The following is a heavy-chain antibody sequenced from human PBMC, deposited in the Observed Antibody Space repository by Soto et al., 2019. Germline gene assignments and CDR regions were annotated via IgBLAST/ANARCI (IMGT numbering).Heavy chain of an antibody. Sequence: PSETLSLTCSVSGVSVSDYHWTWIRLTPKKELQWIGFIHYNGRTDSSPSLKSRVTISLDMSKNHVSLILKSVNIADSAIYYCARDGGYGVDYWGQGTLVTVSS. CDR2: IHYNGRT. D-gene: IGHD4-17*01. J-gene: IGHJ4*02. CDR3: ARDGGYGVDY. CDR1: GVSVSDYH. V-gene: IGHV4-59*02.